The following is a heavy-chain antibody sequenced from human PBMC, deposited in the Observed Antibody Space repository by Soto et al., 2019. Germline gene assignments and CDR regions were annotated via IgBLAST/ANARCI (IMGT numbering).Heavy chain of an antibody. CDR3: ARDDPHFNMIVVAHAFDI. CDR1: VYTFTSYD. V-gene: IGHV1-8*01. D-gene: IGHD3-22*01. CDR2: MNANSGNT. J-gene: IGHJ3*02. Sequence: QVQLVQSGAEVKKPGASVKVSCKASVYTFTSYDINWVRQATGQGLEWMGWMNANSGNTGYAQKFKDRVTSTRTTYISPAYMELSSLRSEATAVYYCARDDPHFNMIVVAHAFDIWGQGTMVTVSS.